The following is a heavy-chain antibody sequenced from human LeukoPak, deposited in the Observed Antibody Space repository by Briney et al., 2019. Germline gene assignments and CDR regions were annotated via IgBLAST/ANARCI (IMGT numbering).Heavy chain of an antibody. V-gene: IGHV3-30*02. J-gene: IGHJ4*02. CDR3: ARDQGDVDYFSDY. D-gene: IGHD2-21*02. CDR2: IRYDGSNK. Sequence: GGSLRLSCAASGFTFSSYGMHWVRQAPGKGLEWVAFIRYDGSNKYYADSVKGRFTISRDNSKNTLYLQMNSLRSDDTAVYYCARDQGDVDYFSDYWGQGTLVTVSS. CDR1: GFTFSSYG.